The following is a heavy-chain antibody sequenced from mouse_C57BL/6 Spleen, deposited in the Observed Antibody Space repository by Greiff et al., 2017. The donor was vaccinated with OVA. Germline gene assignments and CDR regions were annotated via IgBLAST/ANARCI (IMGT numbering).Heavy chain of an antibody. CDR3: ARQRVLGYWYFDV. CDR2: ISSGGSYT. D-gene: IGHD4-1*01. J-gene: IGHJ1*03. Sequence: EVKLVESGGDLVKPGGSLKLSCAASGFTFSSYGMSWVRQTPDKRLEWVATISSGGSYTYYPDSVKGRFTISRDNAKNTLYLQMSSLKSEDTAMYYCARQRVLGYWYFDVWGTGTTVTVSS. V-gene: IGHV5-6*02. CDR1: GFTFSSYG.